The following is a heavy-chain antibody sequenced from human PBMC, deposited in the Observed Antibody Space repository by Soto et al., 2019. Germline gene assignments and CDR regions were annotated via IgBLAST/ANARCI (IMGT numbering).Heavy chain of an antibody. CDR3: ARHVGYSSLDY. V-gene: IGHV4-59*08. CDR2: IYYSGST. CDR1: GGSSSSYY. J-gene: IGHJ4*02. Sequence: SETLSLTCTVSGGSSSSYYWSWIRQPPGKGLEWIGYIYYSGSTNYNPSLKSRVTISVDTSKNQFSLKLSSVTAADTAVYYCARHVGYSSLDYWGQGTLVTVSS. D-gene: IGHD6-13*01.